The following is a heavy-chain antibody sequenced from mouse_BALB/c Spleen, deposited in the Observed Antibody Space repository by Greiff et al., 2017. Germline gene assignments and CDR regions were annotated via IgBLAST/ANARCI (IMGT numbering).Heavy chain of an antibody. CDR1: GYTFTSYW. D-gene: IGHD1-1*01. CDR2: INPSNGRT. J-gene: IGHJ2*01. CDR3: ASYYYGSSFDY. V-gene: IGHV1S81*02. Sequence: QQSCKASGYTFTSYWMHWVKQRPGQGLEWIGEINPSNGRTNYNEKFKSKATLTVDKSSSTAYMQLSSLTSEDSAVYYCASYYYGSSFDYWGQGTTLTVSS.